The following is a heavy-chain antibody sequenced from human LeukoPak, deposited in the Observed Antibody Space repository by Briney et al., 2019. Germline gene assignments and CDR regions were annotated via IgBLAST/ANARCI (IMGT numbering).Heavy chain of an antibody. CDR1: GFTFSSYA. D-gene: IGHD2-15*01. CDR2: ISYDGSNK. V-gene: IGHV3-30-3*01. Sequence: GGSLRLSCAASGFTFSSYAMHWVRQAPGKGLEWVAVISYDGSNKYYADSVKGRFTISRDNSKNTLYLQMNSLRAEDTAVYYCARDLGYCSGGSCYPPPFDYWGQGTLVTVSS. CDR3: ARDLGYCSGGSCYPPPFDY. J-gene: IGHJ4*02.